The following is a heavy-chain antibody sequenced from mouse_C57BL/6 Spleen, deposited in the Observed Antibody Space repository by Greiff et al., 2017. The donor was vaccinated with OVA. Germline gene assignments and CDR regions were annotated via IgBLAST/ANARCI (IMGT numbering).Heavy chain of an antibody. Sequence: VQLVESGPELVKPGASVKISCKASGYSFTSYYIHWVKQRPGQGLEWIGWIYPGSGNTKYNEKFKGKATLTADTSSSTAYMQLSSLTSEDSAVYYCARWDYDGFAYWGQGTLVTVSA. CDR1: GYSFTSYY. D-gene: IGHD2-4*01. V-gene: IGHV1-66*01. J-gene: IGHJ3*01. CDR3: ARWDYDGFAY. CDR2: IYPGSGNT.